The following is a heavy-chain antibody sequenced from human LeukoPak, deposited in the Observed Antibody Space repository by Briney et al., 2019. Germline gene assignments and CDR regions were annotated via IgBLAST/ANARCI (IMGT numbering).Heavy chain of an antibody. CDR3: AKVGSQLWFDY. D-gene: IGHD5-18*01. V-gene: IGHV3-20*04. CDR1: GITFDDYG. J-gene: IGHJ4*02. Sequence: PGGSLRLSCAASGITFDDYGMSWVRQAPGKGLEWVSGINWNGGSTGYADSVKGRFTVSRDNAKNSLYLQMNSLRAEDTAVYYCAKVGSQLWFDYWGQGTLVTVSS. CDR2: INWNGGST.